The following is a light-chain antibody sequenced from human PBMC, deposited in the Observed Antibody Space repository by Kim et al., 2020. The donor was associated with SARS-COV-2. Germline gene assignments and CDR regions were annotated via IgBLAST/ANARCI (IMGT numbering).Light chain of an antibody. J-gene: IGKJ2*01. Sequence: SSPGERTTLSRRDSQSVSSYLAWYQQKPGQAPRLLIYDASNRATGIPARFSGSGSGTDFTLTISSLEPEDFAVYYCQQRSNWTPYTFGEGTKLE. CDR2: DAS. CDR1: QSVSSY. CDR3: QQRSNWTPYT. V-gene: IGKV3-11*01.